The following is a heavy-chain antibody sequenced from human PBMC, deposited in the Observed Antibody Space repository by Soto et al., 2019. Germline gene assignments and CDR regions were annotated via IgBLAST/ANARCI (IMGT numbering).Heavy chain of an antibody. V-gene: IGHV3-23*01. CDR1: GFTFSNFV. J-gene: IGHJ6*02. D-gene: IGHD4-4*01. CDR2: ITATGGDT. Sequence: GGSLRLSCAASGFTFSNFVMRWVRQTPGKGLEWVSTITATGGDTYYTDSVKGRFTISRDNSKNTLFLQMSSLRAEDTALYYCTKASSDSHHMDVCGQGTTVTVYS. CDR3: TKASSDSHHMDV.